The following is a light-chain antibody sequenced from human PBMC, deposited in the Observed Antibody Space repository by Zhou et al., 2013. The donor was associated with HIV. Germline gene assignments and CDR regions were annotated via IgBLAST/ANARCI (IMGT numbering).Light chain of an antibody. CDR3: QHYNNWPPLT. CDR2: GAS. Sequence: EIVLTQSPGTLSLSPGERATLSCRASQSVSSTYLAWYQQKPGQAPRLLIYGASSRATGIPDRFSGSGSGTEFTLTISSIQSEDFAVYYCQHYNNWPPLTFGGGTKVEIK. V-gene: IGKV3-20*01. CDR1: QSVSSTY. J-gene: IGKJ4*01.